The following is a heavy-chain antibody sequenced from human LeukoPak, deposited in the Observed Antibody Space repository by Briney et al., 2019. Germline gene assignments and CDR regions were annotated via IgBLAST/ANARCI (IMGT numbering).Heavy chain of an antibody. V-gene: IGHV1-69*04. CDR2: IIPILGIA. Sequence: SVKVSCKASGGTFSSYAISWVRQAPGQGLEWMGRIIPILGIANYAQKFQGRVTITADKSTSTAYMELSSLRSEDTAVYYCAKYCSSTSCHFGLDYWGQGTLVTVSS. CDR3: AKYCSSTSCHFGLDY. CDR1: GGTFSSYA. D-gene: IGHD2-2*01. J-gene: IGHJ4*02.